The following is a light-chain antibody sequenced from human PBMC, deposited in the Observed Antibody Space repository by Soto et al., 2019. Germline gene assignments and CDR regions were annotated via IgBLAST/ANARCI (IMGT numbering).Light chain of an antibody. J-gene: IGLJ1*01. CDR3: QSYDSRLSVSYV. CDR1: SSNIGAGYD. CDR2: ANT. Sequence: QSVLTQPPSVSGAPGQRVTIFCTGSSSNIGAGYDVHWYQQVPGTAPKLLIYANTNRPSGVPDRFSGSKSGTSASLAITGLQAEDEADYYCQSYDSRLSVSYVFGTGTKLTVL. V-gene: IGLV1-40*01.